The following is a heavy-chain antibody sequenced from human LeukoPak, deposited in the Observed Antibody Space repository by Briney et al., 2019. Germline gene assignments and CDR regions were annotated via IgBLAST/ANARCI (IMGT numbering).Heavy chain of an antibody. CDR3: VRGKTTVTTWFDP. V-gene: IGHV3-21*01. Sequence: GGSLRLSCAASGFTFSTYNMNWVRQAPGKGLEWVSSISSTSSYIYYADSGKGRFTISRDNAKNSLYLQMNSLRAEDTAVYYCVRGKTTVTTWFDPWGQGTLVTVSS. CDR1: GFTFSTYN. CDR2: ISSTSSYI. D-gene: IGHD4-17*01. J-gene: IGHJ5*02.